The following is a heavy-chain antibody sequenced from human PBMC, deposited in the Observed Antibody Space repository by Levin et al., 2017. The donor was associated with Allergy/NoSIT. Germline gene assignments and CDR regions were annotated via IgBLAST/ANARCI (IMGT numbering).Heavy chain of an antibody. CDR1: GFTFSSYA. Sequence: QHGESLKISCAASGFTFSSYAMSWVRQAPGKGLEWVSAISGSGGSTYYADSVKGRFTISRDNSKNTLYLQMNSLRAEDTAVYYCANGGSAVAGIDYWGQGTLVTVSS. CDR3: ANGGSAVAGIDY. V-gene: IGHV3-23*01. CDR2: ISGSGGST. J-gene: IGHJ4*02. D-gene: IGHD6-19*01.